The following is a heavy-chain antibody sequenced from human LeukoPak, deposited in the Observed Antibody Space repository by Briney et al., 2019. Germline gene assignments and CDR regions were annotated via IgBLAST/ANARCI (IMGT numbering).Heavy chain of an antibody. V-gene: IGHV3-43*01. CDR1: GFTFDDYT. Sequence: GGSPRLSCAASGFTFDDYTMHWVRQAPGKGLQWVSLITWDGGSTYYADSVKGRFTISRDNSKNSLSLQMNSLRTEDTALYYCAGERSRYFDLWGRGTLVTVSS. D-gene: IGHD4-17*01. CDR3: AGERSRYFDL. J-gene: IGHJ2*01. CDR2: ITWDGGST.